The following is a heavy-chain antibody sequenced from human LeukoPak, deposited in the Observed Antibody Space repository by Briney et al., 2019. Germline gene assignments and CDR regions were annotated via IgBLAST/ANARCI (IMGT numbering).Heavy chain of an antibody. Sequence: SETLSLTCTVSGGSISSGSYYWSWIRRPAGKGLEWIGRIYTSGSTNYNPSLKSRVTISVDTSKNQFSLKLSSVTAADTAVYYCARGGAGYKNFDYWGQGTLVTVSS. CDR2: IYTSGST. J-gene: IGHJ4*02. CDR3: ARGGAGYKNFDY. CDR1: GGSISSGSYY. D-gene: IGHD5-24*01. V-gene: IGHV4-61*02.